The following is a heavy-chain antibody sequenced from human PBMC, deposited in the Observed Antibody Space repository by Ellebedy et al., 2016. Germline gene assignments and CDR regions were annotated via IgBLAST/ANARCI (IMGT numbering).Heavy chain of an antibody. J-gene: IGHJ6*02. CDR1: GYSFTSYW. CDR2: IYPGDSDT. D-gene: IGHD1-7*01. Sequence: GESLKISCKGSGYSFTSYWIGWVRQMPGKGLEWMGIIYPGDSDTRYSPSFQGQVTISADKSISTAYLQWSSLKASDTAMYYCARLGLAGTYYYYGMDVWGQGTTVTVSS. V-gene: IGHV5-51*01. CDR3: ARLGLAGTYYYYGMDV.